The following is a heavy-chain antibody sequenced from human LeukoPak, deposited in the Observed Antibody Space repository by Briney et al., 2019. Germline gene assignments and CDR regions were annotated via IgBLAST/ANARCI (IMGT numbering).Heavy chain of an antibody. Sequence: ASVKVSCKASGYTFTGYYMHWVRQAPGQGLEWMGWINPNSGGTNYAQKFQVRVTMTRDTSISTAYMELSRLRSDDTAVYYCARNFYFDSSGYYHYWGQGTLVTVSS. D-gene: IGHD3-22*01. CDR1: GYTFTGYY. CDR2: INPNSGGT. J-gene: IGHJ4*02. V-gene: IGHV1-2*02. CDR3: ARNFYFDSSGYYHY.